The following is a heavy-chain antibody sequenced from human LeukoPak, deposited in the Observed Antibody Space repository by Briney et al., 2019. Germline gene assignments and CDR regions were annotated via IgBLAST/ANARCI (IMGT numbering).Heavy chain of an antibody. Sequence: ASVKVSCKTSGYTFTGYYMHWVRQAPGQGLEWMGWINPNSGGTNYAQKFQGRVTMTRDTSISTAYMELSRLRSDDTAVYYCARAVYSSSWFRGYWGQGTLVTVSS. CDR3: ARAVYSSSWFRGY. J-gene: IGHJ4*02. V-gene: IGHV1-2*02. CDR2: INPNSGGT. D-gene: IGHD6-13*01. CDR1: GYTFTGYY.